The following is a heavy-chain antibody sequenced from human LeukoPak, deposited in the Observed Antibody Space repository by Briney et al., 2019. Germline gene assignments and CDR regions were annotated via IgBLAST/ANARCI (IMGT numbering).Heavy chain of an antibody. V-gene: IGHV3-23*01. Sequence: GGSLRLSCAASGFTFSSYAMSWVRQAPGKGLEWVSAISGSGGSTYYADSVKGRFTISRDNSKNTLYLQMNSLRAEDTAVYYCAKAYDSSGYYFDAFDIWGQGTMVTVSS. D-gene: IGHD3-22*01. CDR3: AKAYDSSGYYFDAFDI. J-gene: IGHJ3*02. CDR1: GFTFSSYA. CDR2: ISGSGGST.